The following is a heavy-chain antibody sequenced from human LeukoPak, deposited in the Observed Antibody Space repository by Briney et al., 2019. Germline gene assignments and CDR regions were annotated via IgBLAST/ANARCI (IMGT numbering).Heavy chain of an antibody. V-gene: IGHV3-30*03. Sequence: GRSLRLSCTASGFTFSTYGMHWVRQAPGKGLEWVALISSDGSGKYYADSVKGRFTISRDNSKNTLYLQMNSLRAEDTAVYYCLSGSSGYSYGPDLFGMDVWGQGTTVTVSS. CDR3: LSGSSGYSYGPDLFGMDV. CDR1: GFTFSTYG. D-gene: IGHD5-18*01. J-gene: IGHJ6*02. CDR2: ISSDGSGK.